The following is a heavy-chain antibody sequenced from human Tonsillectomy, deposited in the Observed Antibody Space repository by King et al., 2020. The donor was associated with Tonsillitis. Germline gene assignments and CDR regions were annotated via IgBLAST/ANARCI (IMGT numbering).Heavy chain of an antibody. V-gene: IGHV3-9*01. J-gene: IGHJ4*02. CDR2: INWNSDKI. Sequence: VQLVESGGGLVQPGRSLRLSCTASGFTFDDYAMHWVRQAPGKGPEWVAGINWNSDKIDYADSVKGRFTISRDNAKNSLYLQMNSLRGEDTAFFYCAKGARSTLTTPVFDYWGQGTLVTVSS. D-gene: IGHD4-11*01. CDR3: AKGARSTLTTPVFDY. CDR1: GFTFDDYA.